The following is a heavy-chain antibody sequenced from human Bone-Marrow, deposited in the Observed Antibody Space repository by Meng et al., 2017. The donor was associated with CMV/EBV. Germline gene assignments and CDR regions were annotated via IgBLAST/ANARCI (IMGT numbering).Heavy chain of an antibody. CDR1: GFTFSSYA. D-gene: IGHD6-13*01. CDR2: ISGSGGST. Sequence: LKISCAASGFTFSSYAMSWVRQAPGKGLEWVSAISGSGGSTYYADSVKGRFTISRDNSKNTLYLQMNSLRAEDTAIYYCAKFAVAATGMDFLASWGQGTLVTVSS. V-gene: IGHV3-23*01. J-gene: IGHJ4*02. CDR3: AKFAVAATGMDFLAS.